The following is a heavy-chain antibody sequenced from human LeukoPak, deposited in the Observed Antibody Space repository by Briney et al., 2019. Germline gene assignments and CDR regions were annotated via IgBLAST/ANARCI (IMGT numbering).Heavy chain of an antibody. CDR1: GFTFGSYS. Sequence: GGSLRLSCAASGFTFGSYSMNWVRQAPGKALEWVSSLSSSSTYIFYADSVKGRFTISRDNAKNSLYLQMNSLRAEDTAVYYCARDQGGVGYWGQGTLVTVSS. V-gene: IGHV3-21*01. D-gene: IGHD3-16*01. CDR2: LSSSSTYI. J-gene: IGHJ4*02. CDR3: ARDQGGVGY.